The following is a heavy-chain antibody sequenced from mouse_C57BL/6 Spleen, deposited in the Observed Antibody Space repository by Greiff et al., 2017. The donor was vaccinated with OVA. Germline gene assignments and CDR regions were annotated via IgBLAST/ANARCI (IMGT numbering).Heavy chain of an antibody. CDR1: GYTFTSYW. CDR2: INPSNGGT. CDR3: ARSGSNYGFFFDY. D-gene: IGHD2-5*01. J-gene: IGHJ2*01. V-gene: IGHV1-53*01. Sequence: QVQLKQPGTELVKPGASVKLSCKASGYTFTSYWMHWVKQRPGQGLEWIGNINPSNGGTNYNEKFKSKATLTVDKSSSTAYMQLSSLTSEDSAVYYCARSGSNYGFFFDYWGQGTTLTVSS.